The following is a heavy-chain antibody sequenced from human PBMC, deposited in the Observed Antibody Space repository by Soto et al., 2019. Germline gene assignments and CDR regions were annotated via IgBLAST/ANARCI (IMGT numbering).Heavy chain of an antibody. CDR1: GGTFSSYA. CDR3: ARESRYCSGGSCYFLPGIDY. J-gene: IGHJ4*02. V-gene: IGHV1-69*12. D-gene: IGHD2-15*01. Sequence: QVQLVQSGAEVKKPGSSVKVSCKASGGTFSSYAISWVRQAPGQGLAWMGGIITICGTANYAQKFQGRVTITADEYTRTAYMELSSLSSEDTAVYYCARESRYCSGGSCYFLPGIDYWGQGTLVTVSS. CDR2: IITICGTA.